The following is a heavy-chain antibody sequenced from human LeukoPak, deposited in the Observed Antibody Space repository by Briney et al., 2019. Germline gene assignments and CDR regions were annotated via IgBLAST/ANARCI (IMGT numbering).Heavy chain of an antibody. CDR2: IYSTGTN. CDR1: GDSIINYY. Sequence: SETLSLTCSVSGDSIINYYWSWIRQPAGKGLEWLGRIYSTGTNDYNPSVKRRLTMSVDISKRQISLKLTSVTAADTAVYYCTREAMQQFPPYYYYYMDVWGNGTAVTVSS. J-gene: IGHJ6*03. CDR3: TREAMQQFPPYYYYYMDV. D-gene: IGHD6-13*01. V-gene: IGHV4-4*07.